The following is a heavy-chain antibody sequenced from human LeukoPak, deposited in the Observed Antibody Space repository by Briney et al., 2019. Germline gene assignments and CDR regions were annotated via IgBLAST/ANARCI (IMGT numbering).Heavy chain of an antibody. V-gene: IGHV3-23*01. CDR2: ISANGGTT. J-gene: IGHJ4*02. D-gene: IGHD1-26*01. Sequence: GGSLRLSCAASGFTFSSYAMTWVRQPPGKGLEWVSTISANGGTTYYADSVKGRFTISRDNSKNALYLQTNSLRAEDTAVYYCAKDQIVGPDYFDYWGQGTLVTVSS. CDR3: AKDQIVGPDYFDY. CDR1: GFTFSSYA.